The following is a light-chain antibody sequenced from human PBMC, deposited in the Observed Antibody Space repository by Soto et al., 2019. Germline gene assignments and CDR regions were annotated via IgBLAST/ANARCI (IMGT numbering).Light chain of an antibody. CDR3: QHLGT. Sequence: DIQMTQSPSTLSGSVGDRVTITCRASQTISSWLAWYQQKPGKAPKLLLYKASSLESGVPSRFSGSGSGTEFTLTISSLQPDDFATYYCQHLGTFGQGTKVDIK. CDR2: KAS. J-gene: IGKJ1*01. CDR1: QTISSW. V-gene: IGKV1-5*03.